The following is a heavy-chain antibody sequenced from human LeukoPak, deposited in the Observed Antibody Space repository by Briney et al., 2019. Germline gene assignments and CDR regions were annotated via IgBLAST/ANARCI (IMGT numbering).Heavy chain of an antibody. CDR3: AKDYRRTTADDIGYNGMDV. V-gene: IGHV3-9*01. CDR1: GFTFDDYA. D-gene: IGHD1-1*01. Sequence: GGSLRLSCAASGFTFDDYAMHWVRQAPGKGLEWVSGISWNSGSIGYADSVKGRFTISRDNAKNSLYLQMNSLKTEDTALYFCAKDYRRTTADDIGYNGMDVWGQGTTVTVSS. CDR2: ISWNSGSI. J-gene: IGHJ6*02.